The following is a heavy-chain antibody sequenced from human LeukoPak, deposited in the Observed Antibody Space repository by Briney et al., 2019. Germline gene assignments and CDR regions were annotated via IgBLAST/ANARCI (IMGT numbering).Heavy chain of an antibody. V-gene: IGHV4-59*01. CDR1: GGSISSYY. D-gene: IGHD2-2*02. CDR3: ARGGGYCSSTSCHTNWFDP. Sequence: PSETLSLTCTVSGGSISSYYWGWIRQPPGKGLEWIGYIYYSGSTNYNPSLKSRVTISVDTSKNQFSLKLSSVTAADTAVYYCARGGGYCSSTSCHTNWFDPWGQGTLVTVSS. CDR2: IYYSGST. J-gene: IGHJ5*02.